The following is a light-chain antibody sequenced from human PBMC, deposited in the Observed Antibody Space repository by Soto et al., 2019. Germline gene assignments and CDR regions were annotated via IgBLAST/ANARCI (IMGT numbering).Light chain of an antibody. CDR1: QSIMNS. CDR3: QKSYSTPRFT. CDR2: AAS. V-gene: IGKV1-39*01. Sequence: DIQMTQSPSSLSASVGDRVTITCRASQSIMNSLNWYQQKPGKAPNLLIYAASRLHSGVPSRFSGSGSGTDFTLTISSPKPEDFATYYGQKSYSTPRFTVGPGKKGEIK. J-gene: IGKJ3*01.